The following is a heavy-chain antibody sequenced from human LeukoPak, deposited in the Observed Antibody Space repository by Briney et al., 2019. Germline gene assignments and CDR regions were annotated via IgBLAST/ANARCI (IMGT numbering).Heavy chain of an antibody. CDR1: GFTFSNYW. D-gene: IGHD2-21*01. Sequence: GGSLRLSCAASGFTFSNYWMSWVRQAPGKGPEWVANINQDGSEKYYVDSVEGRFTISRDNAKKSLYLHVNSLRAEDTAVYYCARDIYGGHDYWGQGTLLTVSS. CDR2: INQDGSEK. CDR3: ARDIYGGHDY. J-gene: IGHJ4*01. V-gene: IGHV3-7*04.